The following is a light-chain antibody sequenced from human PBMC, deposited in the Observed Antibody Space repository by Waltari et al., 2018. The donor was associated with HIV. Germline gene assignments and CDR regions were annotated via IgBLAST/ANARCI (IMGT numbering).Light chain of an antibody. Sequence: QSVLTQPPSVSGAPGQRGTISCTGSSSNIGAGYDVHGYQQLPVTAPKLLIYGNSNRPSGVPDRFSGSKSGTSASLAITGLQAEDEADYYCQSYDSSLSGSVFSGGTKLTVL. CDR1: SSNIGAGYD. V-gene: IGLV1-40*01. J-gene: IGLJ2*01. CDR3: QSYDSSLSGSV. CDR2: GNS.